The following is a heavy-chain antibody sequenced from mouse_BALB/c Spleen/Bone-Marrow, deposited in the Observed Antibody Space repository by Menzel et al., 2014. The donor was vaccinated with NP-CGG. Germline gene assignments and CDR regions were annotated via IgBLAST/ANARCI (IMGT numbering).Heavy chain of an antibody. J-gene: IGHJ3*01. Sequence: LVESGAELARPGASVKMSCKASGYTFTSYTMHWVKQRPGRGLEWIGYINPSSGYTNYNQKFKDKATLTADKSSSTAYMQLSSLTSEDSAVYYCARFFYDYDGPWFAYWGQGTLVTVSA. V-gene: IGHV1-4*01. CDR3: ARFFYDYDGPWFAY. CDR2: INPSSGYT. D-gene: IGHD2-4*01. CDR1: GYTFTSYT.